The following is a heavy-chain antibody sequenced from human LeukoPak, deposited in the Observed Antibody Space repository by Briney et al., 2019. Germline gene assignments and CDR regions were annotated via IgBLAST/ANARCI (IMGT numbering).Heavy chain of an antibody. CDR3: ARGLPKTYYYYGTDV. V-gene: IGHV1-8*01. D-gene: IGHD2-21*02. Sequence: ASVKVSCKASGYTFTSYDINWVRQATGQGLEWMGWMNPNSGNTGYAQKFQGRVTMTRNTSISTAYMELSSLRSEDTAVYYCARGLPKTYYYYGTDVWGQGTTVTVSS. CDR1: GYTFTSYD. J-gene: IGHJ6*02. CDR2: MNPNSGNT.